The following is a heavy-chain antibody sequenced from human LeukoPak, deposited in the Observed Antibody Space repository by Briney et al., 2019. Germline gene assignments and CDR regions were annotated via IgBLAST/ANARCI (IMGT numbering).Heavy chain of an antibody. J-gene: IGHJ4*02. CDR3: ARVLGYY. D-gene: IGHD3-16*01. CDR2: ISSSSSYI. Sequence: GGSLRLSCAASGFTFSSYSMNWVRQAQGKGLEWVSSISSSSSYIYYADSVRGRFTISKANAKSSLYLQMNSLRSEDTAVYYCARVLGYYWGQGTLVTVSS. V-gene: IGHV3-21*01. CDR1: GFTFSSYS.